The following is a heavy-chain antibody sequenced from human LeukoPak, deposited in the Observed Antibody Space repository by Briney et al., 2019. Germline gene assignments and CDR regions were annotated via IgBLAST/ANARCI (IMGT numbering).Heavy chain of an antibody. Sequence: GGSLRLSCAASGFTFSIYWMHWVRQAPGKGLVWVSHINSDGSYTTYADSVKGRFTISRDNAKNTLYLQMNSLRAEDTAVYYCARDSSYSTAIWGQGTMVTFSS. V-gene: IGHV3-74*01. CDR1: GFTFSIYW. D-gene: IGHD3-22*01. CDR2: INSDGSYT. CDR3: ARDSSYSTAI. J-gene: IGHJ3*02.